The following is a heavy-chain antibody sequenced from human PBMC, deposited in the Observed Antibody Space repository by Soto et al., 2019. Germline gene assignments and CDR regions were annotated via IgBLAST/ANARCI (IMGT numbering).Heavy chain of an antibody. Sequence: SETLSLTCAVSGGSISSGGYSWTWIRQPPGKGLEWIGYIYHSGNTYYNPSLKSRVTISGDRSKNQFTLNLSSVTAADTAVYYCASNVAADDALAVWGKGTMVTVSS. V-gene: IGHV4-30-2*01. D-gene: IGHD2-15*01. J-gene: IGHJ3*01. CDR3: ASNVAADDALAV. CDR2: IYHSGNT. CDR1: GGSISSGGYS.